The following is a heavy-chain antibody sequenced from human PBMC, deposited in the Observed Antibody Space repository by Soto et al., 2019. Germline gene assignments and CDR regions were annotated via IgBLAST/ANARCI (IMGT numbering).Heavy chain of an antibody. Sequence: EVQLVESGGGLVQPGGSLRLSCAASGFTFSSYWMSWVRQAPGKGLEWVANIKQDGSEKYYVDSVKGRFTISRDNAKNSLYLQMNRLRAEDTAVYYCASVDTYYDYIWGSYRPRTFDYWGQGTLVTVSS. V-gene: IGHV3-7*01. CDR3: ASVDTYYDYIWGSYRPRTFDY. CDR2: IKQDGSEK. D-gene: IGHD3-16*02. CDR1: GFTFSSYW. J-gene: IGHJ4*02.